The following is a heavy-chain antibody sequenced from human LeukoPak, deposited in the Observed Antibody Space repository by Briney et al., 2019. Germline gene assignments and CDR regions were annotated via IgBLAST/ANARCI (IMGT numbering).Heavy chain of an antibody. CDR1: GDTFGRYW. CDR3: ARDSFNSGQALGIEGSGWYSAFDI. V-gene: IGHV3-7*03. CDR2: INQHGSEK. J-gene: IGHJ3*02. D-gene: IGHD6-19*01. Sequence: GGSLRLSCAASGDTFGRYWMSWVRQAPGKGLEWVANINQHGSEKYYGDSVKGRFTISRDNAKNSLYLQMNSLRAEDAAVYYCARDSFNSGQALGIEGSGWYSAFDIWGQGTMVTVSS.